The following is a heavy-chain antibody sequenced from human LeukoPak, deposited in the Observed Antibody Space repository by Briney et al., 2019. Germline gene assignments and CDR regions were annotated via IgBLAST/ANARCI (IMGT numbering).Heavy chain of an antibody. J-gene: IGHJ4*02. V-gene: IGHV1-69*01. CDR1: GGTFSSYA. D-gene: IGHD5-18*01. Sequence: GSSVKVSCKASGGTFSSYAISWVRQAPGQGLEWMGGIIPIFGTANYAQKFQGRVTITADESTSTAYMELSSLRSEDTAVYYCARLNRDTAMVLDYWGQGTLATVSS. CDR2: IIPIFGTA. CDR3: ARLNRDTAMVLDY.